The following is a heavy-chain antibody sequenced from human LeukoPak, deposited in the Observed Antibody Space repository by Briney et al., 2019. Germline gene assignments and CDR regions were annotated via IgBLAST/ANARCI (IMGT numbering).Heavy chain of an antibody. CDR1: GYTLTELS. J-gene: IGHJ4*02. CDR2: FDPEDGET. D-gene: IGHD1-26*01. CDR3: ATLVGATEPPFDY. V-gene: IGHV1-24*01. Sequence: ASVKVSCKVSGYTLTELSMHWVRQAPGKGLEWMGGFDPEDGETIYAQKFQGRVTMTEDTSTDTAYMELGSLRPEDTAVYYCATLVGATEPPFDYWGQGTLVTVSS.